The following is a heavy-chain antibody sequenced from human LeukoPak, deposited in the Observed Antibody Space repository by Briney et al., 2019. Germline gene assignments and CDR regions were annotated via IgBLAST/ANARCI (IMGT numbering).Heavy chain of an antibody. V-gene: IGHV3-30*18. Sequence: PGGSLRLSCAASGFTFSSYGMHWVRQAPGKGLEWVAVISYDGSNKYYADSVKGRFTISRDNSKDTLYLQMNSLRAEDTAVYYCAKEGVEYSYGYYFDYWGQGTLVTVSS. CDR2: ISYDGSNK. D-gene: IGHD5-18*01. CDR3: AKEGVEYSYGYYFDY. J-gene: IGHJ4*02. CDR1: GFTFSSYG.